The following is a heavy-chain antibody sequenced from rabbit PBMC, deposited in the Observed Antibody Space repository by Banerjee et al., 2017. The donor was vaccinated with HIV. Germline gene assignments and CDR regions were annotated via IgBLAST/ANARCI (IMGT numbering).Heavy chain of an antibody. J-gene: IGHJ4*01. CDR2: IDAIFDST. V-gene: IGHV1S47*01. CDR1: GFDFSSAG. D-gene: IGHD7-1*01. Sequence: EESGGGLVQPGGSLKLSCKASGFDFSSAGVSWVRQAPGKGLEWIGYIDAIFDSTTHATWVNGRFTISLDNGQNTVFLQMSSLTAADTATYFCARGGVGSPGYGAITLWGQGTLVTVS. CDR3: ARGGVGSPGYGAITL.